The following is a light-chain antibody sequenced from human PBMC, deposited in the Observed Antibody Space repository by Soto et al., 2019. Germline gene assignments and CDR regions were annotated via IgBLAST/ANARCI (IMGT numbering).Light chain of an antibody. J-gene: IGKJ4*01. V-gene: IGKV1-12*01. CDR2: RAS. CDR3: QQTTTFPLT. Sequence: DIQMTQSPSSVSASVGDRVTITCRASQGITSWLAWYQQKPGKAPKLLIYRASNLQSGVPSRFSGSGYGTAFTLTISGLQPADFATYYCQQTTTFPLTFGGGTKVEIK. CDR1: QGITSW.